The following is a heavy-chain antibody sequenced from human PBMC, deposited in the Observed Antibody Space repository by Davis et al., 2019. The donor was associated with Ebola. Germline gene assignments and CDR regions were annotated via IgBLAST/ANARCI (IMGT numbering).Heavy chain of an antibody. V-gene: IGHV3-48*01. D-gene: IGHD3-10*01. J-gene: IGHJ4*02. CDR2: ISRSSSII. CDR1: GFTFSSYS. Sequence: GGSLRLSCAASGFTFSSYSMNWVRQAPGKGLEWVSYISRSSSIIYYADSVKGRFTISRDNAKNSLYLQMNSLRAEDTAVYYCAKLPTPYGSGSYYGYYFDYWGQGTLVTVSS. CDR3: AKLPTPYGSGSYYGYYFDY.